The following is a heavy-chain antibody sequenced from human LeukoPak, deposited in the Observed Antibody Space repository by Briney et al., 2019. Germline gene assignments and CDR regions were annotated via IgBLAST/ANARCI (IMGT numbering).Heavy chain of an antibody. V-gene: IGHV3-21*04. J-gene: IGHJ4*02. CDR3: AKWPPEAGDY. CDR2: ISSSSTYI. D-gene: IGHD6-19*01. Sequence: GGSLRLSCAASGFTFSSYSMNWVRQTPGKGLEWVSSISSSSTYIYYADSVKGRFTISRENSKNTLYLQMNSLRAEDTAVYYCAKWPPEAGDYWGQGTLVTVSS. CDR1: GFTFSSYS.